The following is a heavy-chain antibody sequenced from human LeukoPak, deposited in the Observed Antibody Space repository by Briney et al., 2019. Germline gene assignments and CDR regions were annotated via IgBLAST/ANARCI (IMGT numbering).Heavy chain of an antibody. CDR3: CRDYSSSWYGWSDP. CDR1: GYTFTGYY. CDR2: INPNSGGT. D-gene: IGHD6-13*01. Sequence: ASVKVSCKASGYTFTGYYMHWVRQAPGQGLEWMGRINPNSGGTNYAQKFQGRVPMTRATSNSTDYMELNRMRPDDKASDFCCRDYSSSWYGWSDPWGQGTLVTVSS. J-gene: IGHJ5*02. V-gene: IGHV1-2*06.